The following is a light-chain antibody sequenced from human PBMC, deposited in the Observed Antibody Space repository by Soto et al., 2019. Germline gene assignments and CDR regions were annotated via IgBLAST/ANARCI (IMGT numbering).Light chain of an antibody. V-gene: IGLV6-57*03. J-gene: IGLJ3*02. CDR2: EDN. CDR1: SGSIASNY. Sequence: NFMLTQPHSVSESPGKTVTISCTRSSGSIASNYVQWYQQRPGSAPTTVIYEDNQRPSGVPDRFSGSIDSSSNSASLTISGLKTEDEADYYCQSYDSSNLHWVFGRGTKVTVL. CDR3: QSYDSSNLHWV.